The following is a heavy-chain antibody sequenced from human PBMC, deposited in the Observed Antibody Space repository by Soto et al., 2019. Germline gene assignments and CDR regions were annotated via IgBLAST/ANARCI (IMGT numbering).Heavy chain of an antibody. CDR1: GFTFSSYW. D-gene: IGHD6-13*01. Sequence: EVQLVESGGGLVQPGGSLRLSCAASGFTFSSYWMHWVRQAPGKGLVWVSRLKSDGSDTSYADSVKGRFTISRDNAKNTLYRQMNSLRAEDTAVYYCARGGDYSSSWYYDYWGQGTLVTVSS. CDR2: LKSDGSDT. CDR3: ARGGDYSSSWYYDY. V-gene: IGHV3-74*01. J-gene: IGHJ4*02.